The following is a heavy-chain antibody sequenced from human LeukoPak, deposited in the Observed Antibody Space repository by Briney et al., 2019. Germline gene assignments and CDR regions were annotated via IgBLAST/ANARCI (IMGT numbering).Heavy chain of an antibody. CDR1: GFTFSSYA. CDR2: ISGSGGST. CDR3: AKDAYYYDRFPEEYFQH. J-gene: IGHJ1*01. D-gene: IGHD3-22*01. Sequence: HPGGSLRLSCAVSGFTFSSYAMSWVRQAPGKGLEWVSAISGSGGSTYYADSVKGRFTISRDNSKNTLYLQMNSLRAEDTAVYYCAKDAYYYDRFPEEYFQHWGQGTLVTVSS. V-gene: IGHV3-23*01.